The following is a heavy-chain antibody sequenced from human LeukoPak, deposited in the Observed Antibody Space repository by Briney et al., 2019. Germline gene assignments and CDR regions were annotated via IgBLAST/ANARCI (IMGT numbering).Heavy chain of an antibody. CDR2: IYYSGST. D-gene: IGHD6-6*01. CDR1: GGSISSYY. CDR3: ARAGPYSSSPFDY. Sequence: PSETLSLTCTVSGGSISSYYWSWIRQPPGKGLEWIGYIYYSGSTDYNPSLKSRVTISVDTSKNQFSLKLSSVTAADTAVYYCARAGPYSSSPFDYWGREPWSPSPQ. J-gene: IGHJ4*02. V-gene: IGHV4-59*01.